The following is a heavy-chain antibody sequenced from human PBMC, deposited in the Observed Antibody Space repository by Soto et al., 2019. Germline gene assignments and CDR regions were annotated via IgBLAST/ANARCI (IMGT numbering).Heavy chain of an antibody. V-gene: IGHV4-59*01. CDR3: ARDNGDYGGGYYYGMDV. Sequence: PSETLSLTCTVSGGSISSYYWSWIRQPPGRGLEWIGYIYYSGSTNYNPSLKSRVTISVDTSKNQFSLKLSSVTAADTAVYYCARDNGDYGGGYYYGMDVWGQGTTVTVSS. CDR2: IYYSGST. J-gene: IGHJ6*02. D-gene: IGHD4-17*01. CDR1: GGSISSYY.